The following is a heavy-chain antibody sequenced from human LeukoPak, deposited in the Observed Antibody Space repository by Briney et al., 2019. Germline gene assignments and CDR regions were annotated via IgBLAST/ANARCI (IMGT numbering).Heavy chain of an antibody. CDR2: INPSGGST. Sequence: ASVKVSCKASGYTFTSYYMHWVRQAPGQGLEWMGIINPSGGSTSYAQKFQGRVTMTRDTSTSTAYMELSSLRSEDTAVYYCAREKKPGYSSGWPNLGEEQPNDYWGQGTLVTVSS. V-gene: IGHV1-46*01. CDR3: AREKKPGYSSGWPNLGEEQPNDY. D-gene: IGHD6-19*01. CDR1: GYTFTSYY. J-gene: IGHJ4*02.